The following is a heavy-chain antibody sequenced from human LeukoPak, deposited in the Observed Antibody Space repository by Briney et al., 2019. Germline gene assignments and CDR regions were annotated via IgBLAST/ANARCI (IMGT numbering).Heavy chain of an antibody. D-gene: IGHD3-10*01. Sequence: SETLSLTCTVSGYSISSGYYWGWIRQPPGKGLEWIGSIYHSGSTYYNPSLKSRVTKSVDTSKNQFSLKLSSVTAADTAVYYCARMGRSYYFDYWGQGTLVTVSS. CDR2: IYHSGST. CDR3: ARMGRSYYFDY. V-gene: IGHV4-38-2*02. CDR1: GYSISSGYY. J-gene: IGHJ4*02.